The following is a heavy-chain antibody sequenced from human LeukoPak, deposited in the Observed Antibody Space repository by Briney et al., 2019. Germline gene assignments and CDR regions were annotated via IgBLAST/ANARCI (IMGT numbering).Heavy chain of an antibody. CDR3: AKYNGSYYVFSPIDC. Sequence: GGSLRLSCAASGLTSSTHAMSWVRHAPGKGLEWVSSISGTGGTTSTADSVKGRFTISRDSSKNTLSLQMNNLRAEDTAVYYCAKYNGSYYVFSPIDCWGQGTLVTVSS. D-gene: IGHD3-10*01. J-gene: IGHJ4*02. CDR1: GLTSSTHA. CDR2: ISGTGGTT. V-gene: IGHV3-23*01.